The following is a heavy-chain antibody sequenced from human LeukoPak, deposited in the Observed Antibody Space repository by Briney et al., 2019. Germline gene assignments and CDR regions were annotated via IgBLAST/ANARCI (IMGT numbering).Heavy chain of an antibody. CDR1: GFTFSSYG. J-gene: IGHJ3*02. Sequence: GGSLRLSCAASGFTFSSYGMSWVRQAPGKGLEWVSAISGSGGSTYYADSVKGRFTISRDNSKNTLYLQMNSLRAEDTAVYYCATRGVVPAAMGAFDIWGQGTMVTVSS. CDR3: ATRGVVPAAMGAFDI. CDR2: ISGSGGST. V-gene: IGHV3-23*01. D-gene: IGHD2-2*01.